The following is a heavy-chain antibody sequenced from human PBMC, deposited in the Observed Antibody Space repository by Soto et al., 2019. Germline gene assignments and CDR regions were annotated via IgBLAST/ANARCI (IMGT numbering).Heavy chain of an antibody. CDR3: AKGINYGDLSRGDSFDI. CDR2: INVGNGNT. D-gene: IGHD4-17*01. CDR1: GYIFRKSA. V-gene: IGHV1-3*01. Sequence: ASVKVSCKASGYIFRKSAMHWVRQAPGQRLEWMGWINVGNGNTKYLEKFQGRVTITRDTSASTSYMEVSSLRSEDTAVYYCAKGINYGDLSRGDSFDIWGQGTMVTVSS. J-gene: IGHJ3*02.